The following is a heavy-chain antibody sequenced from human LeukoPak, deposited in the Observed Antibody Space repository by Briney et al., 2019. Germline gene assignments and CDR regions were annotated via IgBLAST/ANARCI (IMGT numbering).Heavy chain of an antibody. Sequence: ASVKVSCTASGYTFTCYHIHWVRQAPGQGLEWMGRINPYSGDTNFAQKFQGRVTMTRDTSITTAYMDLSSLTPDDTAVYFCARDQGSLTRSWYTGYWGQGTQVTVSS. D-gene: IGHD6-13*01. CDR3: ARDQGSLTRSWYTGY. CDR1: GYTFTCYH. CDR2: INPYSGDT. V-gene: IGHV1-2*06. J-gene: IGHJ4*02.